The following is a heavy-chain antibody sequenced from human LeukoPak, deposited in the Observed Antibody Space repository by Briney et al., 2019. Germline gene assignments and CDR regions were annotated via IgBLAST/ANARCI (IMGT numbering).Heavy chain of an antibody. CDR3: ARDGDYYDSSGYTDY. CDR1: GYTFTSYH. J-gene: IGHJ4*02. V-gene: IGHV1-46*01. CDR2: INPSGGTT. Sequence: GASVKVSCKASGYTFTSYHMHWVRQAPGQGLEGMGIINPSGGTTNYAQKFRGRVTMTRDMSTSTVYMELSSLRSEDTAVYYCARDGDYYDSSGYTDYWGQGTLVTVSS. D-gene: IGHD3-22*01.